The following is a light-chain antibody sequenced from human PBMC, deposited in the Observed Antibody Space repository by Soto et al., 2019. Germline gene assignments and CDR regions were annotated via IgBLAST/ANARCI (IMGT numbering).Light chain of an antibody. J-gene: IGKJ5*01. CDR2: DAS. CDR3: QQYNNWPPIT. V-gene: IGKV3-11*01. CDR1: QSVSSY. Sequence: EIVLTQSPATLSLSPGERATLSCRASQSVSSYLAWYQQKPGQAPRLLIYDASNRATGIPARFSGSGSGTEFTLTICSLQSEDFAVYYCQQYNNWPPITFGQGTRLEIK.